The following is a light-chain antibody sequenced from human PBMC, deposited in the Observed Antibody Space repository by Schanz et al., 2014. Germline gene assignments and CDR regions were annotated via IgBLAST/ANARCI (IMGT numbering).Light chain of an antibody. CDR2: AAS. Sequence: DIQTTQSPSSLSASVGDRVTITCRASQSISTYLNWYQQKPGKAPKLLIYAASSLQSGVPSRFSGSGSGTDFTLTISSLQPEDFATYYCQQSNRVPFTFGPGTKVNIK. V-gene: IGKV1-39*01. CDR3: QQSNRVPFT. CDR1: QSISTY. J-gene: IGKJ3*01.